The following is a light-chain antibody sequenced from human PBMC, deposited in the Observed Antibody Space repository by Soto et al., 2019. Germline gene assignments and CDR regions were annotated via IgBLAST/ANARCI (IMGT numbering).Light chain of an antibody. CDR2: LEGSGSY. CDR3: ETWDSNTRV. CDR1: SGHSSYI. Sequence: QLVLTQSSSASASLGSSVKLTCTLSSGHSSYIIAWHQQQPGKAPRYLMKLEGSGSYNKGSGVPDRFSGSSSGADRYLTICNLQFEDEGDYYCETWDSNTRVFGGGTQLTVL. V-gene: IGLV4-60*02. J-gene: IGLJ3*02.